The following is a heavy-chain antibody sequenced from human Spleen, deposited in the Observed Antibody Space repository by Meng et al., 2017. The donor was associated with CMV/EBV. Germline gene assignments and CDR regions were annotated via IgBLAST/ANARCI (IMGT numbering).Heavy chain of an antibody. V-gene: IGHV1-69*10. D-gene: IGHD2-2*02. J-gene: IGHJ5*02. CDR3: ARDPRSRGGYCSSTSCYTVDGWFDP. CDR2: IIPILGIA. Sequence: ISWVRQAPGQGLEWMGGIIPILGIANYAQKFQGRVTITADKSTSTAYMELSGLRSEDTAVYYCARDPRSRGGYCSSTSCYTVDGWFDPWGQGTLVTVSS.